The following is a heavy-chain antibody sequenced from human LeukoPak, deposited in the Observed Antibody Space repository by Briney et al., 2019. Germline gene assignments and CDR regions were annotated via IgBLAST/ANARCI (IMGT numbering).Heavy chain of an antibody. J-gene: IGHJ4*02. CDR1: GYSFTSYW. D-gene: IGHD3-16*02. V-gene: IGHV5-51*01. CDR3: ARHRDLGELSLSDY. Sequence: GESLKISGKGSGYSFTSYWIGWGRQMPGKGLEGMGSSYPGDSDTRYSPPSQGHVTISADTSTSTAYLQRSSLKPSDTAMYYCARHRDLGELSLSDYWGQGTLVTVSS. CDR2: SYPGDSDT.